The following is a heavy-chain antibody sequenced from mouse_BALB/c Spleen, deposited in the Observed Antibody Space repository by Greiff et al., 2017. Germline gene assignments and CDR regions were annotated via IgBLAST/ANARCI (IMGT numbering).Heavy chain of an antibody. V-gene: IGHV5-12-2*01. Sequence: DVMLVESGGGLVQPGGSLKLSCAASGFTFSSYTMSWVRQTPEKRLEWVAYISNGGGSTYYPDTVKGRFTISRDNAKNTLYLQMSSLKSEDTAMYYCARHGVTTEDYFDYWGQGTTLTVSS. CDR1: GFTFSSYT. CDR3: ARHGVTTEDYFDY. J-gene: IGHJ2*01. D-gene: IGHD1-1*01. CDR2: ISNGGGST.